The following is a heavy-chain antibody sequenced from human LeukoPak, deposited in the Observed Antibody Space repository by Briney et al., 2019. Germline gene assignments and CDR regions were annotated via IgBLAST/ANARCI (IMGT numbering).Heavy chain of an antibody. V-gene: IGHV3-11*04. CDR2: ISSSGSTI. CDR3: ARDRLYSSRNAFDI. D-gene: IGHD6-13*01. Sequence: GGSLRLSCAASGFTVSSNYMSWVRQAPGKGLEWVSYISSSGSTIYYADSVKGRFTISRDSAKNSLYLQMNSLGAEDTAVYYCARDRLYSSRNAFDIWGQGTMVTVSS. J-gene: IGHJ3*02. CDR1: GFTVSSNY.